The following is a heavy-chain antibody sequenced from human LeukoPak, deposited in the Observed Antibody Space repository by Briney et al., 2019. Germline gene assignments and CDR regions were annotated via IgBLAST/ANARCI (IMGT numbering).Heavy chain of an antibody. CDR1: GYTFTSYD. V-gene: IGHV1-8*01. CDR2: MNPNSGNT. Sequence: ASVKVSCKASGYTFTSYDINWVRQAPGQGLEWMGWMNPNSGNTGYAQKFQGRVTMTRNTSISTAYMELSSLRSEDTAVYYCARGPRQQLLRFLEWSVYYYMDVWGKGTTVTVSS. D-gene: IGHD3-3*01. CDR3: ARGPRQQLLRFLEWSVYYYMDV. J-gene: IGHJ6*03.